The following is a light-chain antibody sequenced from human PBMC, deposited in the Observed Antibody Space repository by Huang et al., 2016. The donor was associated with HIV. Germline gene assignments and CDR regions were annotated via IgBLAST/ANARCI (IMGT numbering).Light chain of an antibody. V-gene: IGKV3-11*01. CDR2: DVS. CDR1: QSIGTY. CDR3: QQRSKWPLT. Sequence: EIVLTQSPVTLSLSPGDRATLSCRASQSIGTYFAWYQQKSGQAPRLLIYDVSNRAAGVPARFSASGSETDFTLTIASLDPDDFAIYHCQQRSKWPLTFGGGTKVEMK. J-gene: IGKJ4*01.